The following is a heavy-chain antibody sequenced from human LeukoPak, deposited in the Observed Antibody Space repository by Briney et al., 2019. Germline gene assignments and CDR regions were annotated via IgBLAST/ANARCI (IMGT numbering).Heavy chain of an antibody. J-gene: IGHJ5*02. V-gene: IGHV3-30*02. Sequence: GSLRLSCAASGFTFSSYGMHWVRQAPGKGLEWVAFIRYDGSNKYYADSVKGRFTISRDNSKNTLYLQMNSLRAEDTAVYYCAKGLVVVAATGWFDPWGQGTLVTVSS. D-gene: IGHD2-15*01. CDR3: AKGLVVVAATGWFDP. CDR1: GFTFSSYG. CDR2: IRYDGSNK.